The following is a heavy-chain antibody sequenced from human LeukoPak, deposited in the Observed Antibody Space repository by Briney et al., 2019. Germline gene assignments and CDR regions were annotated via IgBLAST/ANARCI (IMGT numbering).Heavy chain of an antibody. CDR1: GGSFSGYY. Sequence: SETLSLTCAVYGGSFSGYYWSWIRQPPGRGLEWIGEINHSGSTNYNPSLKSRVTISVDTSKNQFSLKLSSVTAADTAVYYCARVNSNYGLDYWGLGTLVTVSS. J-gene: IGHJ4*02. CDR3: ARVNSNYGLDY. D-gene: IGHD4-4*01. V-gene: IGHV4-34*01. CDR2: INHSGST.